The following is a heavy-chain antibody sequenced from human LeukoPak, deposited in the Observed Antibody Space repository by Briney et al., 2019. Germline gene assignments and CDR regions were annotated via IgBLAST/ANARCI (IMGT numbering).Heavy chain of an antibody. J-gene: IGHJ5*02. CDR1: GFTFSSYW. V-gene: IGHV3-7*01. D-gene: IGHD6-19*01. CDR3: VREGGSDWYSGWFDP. Sequence: PGGSPRLSCAASGFTFSSYWMSWVRQVPGKGLEWVANIKKDGSEKKYVDSVKGRFTISRDNAENSLYLQMNSLRVEDTAVYYCVREGGSDWYSGWFDPWGQGTLVTVSS. CDR2: IKKDGSEK.